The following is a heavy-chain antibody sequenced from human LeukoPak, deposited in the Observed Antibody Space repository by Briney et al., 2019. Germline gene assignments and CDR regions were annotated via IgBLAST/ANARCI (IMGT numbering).Heavy chain of an antibody. Sequence: SETLSLTCTVSGGSISSSYYWGWIRQPPGKGLEWIGNKYYRGRTYYNPSLKSRVTISVDTSKNQFSLKLNSVTAADTAVYYCAKSGGYGLIDYWGQGTLVTVSS. CDR3: AKSGGYGLIDY. CDR2: KYYRGRT. D-gene: IGHD1-26*01. CDR1: GGSISSSYY. V-gene: IGHV4-39*01. J-gene: IGHJ4*02.